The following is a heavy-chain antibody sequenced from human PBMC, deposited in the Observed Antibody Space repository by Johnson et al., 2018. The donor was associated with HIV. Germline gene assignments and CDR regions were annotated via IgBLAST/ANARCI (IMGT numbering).Heavy chain of an antibody. Sequence: QMQLVESGGGVVQPGRSLRLSCAASGYTFSSYAMHWVRQAPGKGLEWVAVISYDANNKYYADSVKGRFTISRDNSKNTLYLQMNSLRAEDTAVYYCAKGGRFDAFDIWGQGTMVTVSS. V-gene: IGHV3-30-3*01. D-gene: IGHD3-16*01. J-gene: IGHJ3*02. CDR3: AKGGRFDAFDI. CDR1: GYTFSSYA. CDR2: ISYDANNK.